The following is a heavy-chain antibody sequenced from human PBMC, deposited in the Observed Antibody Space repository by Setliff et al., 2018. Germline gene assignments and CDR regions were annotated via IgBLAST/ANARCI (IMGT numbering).Heavy chain of an antibody. CDR3: VTSTIIIYYFDF. CDR1: GFNFMNYG. D-gene: IGHD3-10*01. CDR2: ISSISSSTI. Sequence: GGSLRLSCAASGFNFMNYGMNWVRQAPGEGLEWVSYISSISSSTIYYADSVKGRFTVSRDNAKNSLYLQMNSLRAEDTAVYYCVTSTIIIYYFDFWGQGTPVTVSS. V-gene: IGHV3-48*01. J-gene: IGHJ4*02.